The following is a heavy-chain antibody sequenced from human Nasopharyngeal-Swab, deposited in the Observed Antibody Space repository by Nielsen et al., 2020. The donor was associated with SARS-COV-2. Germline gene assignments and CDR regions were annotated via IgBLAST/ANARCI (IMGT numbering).Heavy chain of an antibody. CDR2: IYYSGST. CDR1: GGSISSSSYY. D-gene: IGHD2-2*01. J-gene: IGHJ3*02. CDR3: ARLYCSSTSCYAFDI. Sequence: SETLSLTCTVSGGSISSSSYYWGWIRQPPGKGLEWIGSIYYSGSTYYNPSLKSRVTISVDTSKNQFSLKLSSVTAADTAVYYCARLYCSSTSCYAFDIWGQGTMATVSS. V-gene: IGHV4-39*01.